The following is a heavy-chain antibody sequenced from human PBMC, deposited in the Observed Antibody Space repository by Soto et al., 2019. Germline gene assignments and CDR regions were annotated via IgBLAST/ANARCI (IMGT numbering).Heavy chain of an antibody. CDR1: GGTFSSYT. CDR2: IIPILGIA. Sequence: ASVKVSCKASGGTFSSYTISWVRQAPEQGLEWMGRIIPILGIANYAQKFQGRVTITADKSTSTAYMELSSLRSEDTAVYYCASDYSNLDYYYYMDVWGKGTTVTVSS. CDR3: ASDYSNLDYYYYMDV. J-gene: IGHJ6*03. V-gene: IGHV1-69*02. D-gene: IGHD4-4*01.